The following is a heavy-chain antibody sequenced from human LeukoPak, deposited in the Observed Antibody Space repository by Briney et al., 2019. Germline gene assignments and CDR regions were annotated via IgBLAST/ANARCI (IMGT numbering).Heavy chain of an antibody. D-gene: IGHD5-24*01. CDR3: ATSDGYNSDY. CDR2: IKQDGSEK. CDR1: GFTFSDYW. J-gene: IGHJ4*02. V-gene: IGHV3-7*01. Sequence: GGSLRLSCAASGFTFSDYWMTWVRQAPGKGLEWVANIKQDGSEKFYVDSVKGRFTISRDNSKNTLYLQMNSLRAEDTAVYYCATSDGYNSDYWGQGTLVTVSS.